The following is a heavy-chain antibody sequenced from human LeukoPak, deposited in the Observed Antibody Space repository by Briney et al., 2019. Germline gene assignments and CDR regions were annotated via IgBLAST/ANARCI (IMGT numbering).Heavy chain of an antibody. CDR3: ARGDIVVVPTAVGSWDY. V-gene: IGHV3-53*01. Sequence: GGSLRLSCAASGFTVSSNYMSWVRQAPGKGLEWVSVIHSGGNTFYADSVEGRFTISRDNSKNTLYLQMNSLRAEDTAVYYCARGDIVVVPTAVGSWDYWGQGTLVTVSS. D-gene: IGHD2-2*01. J-gene: IGHJ4*02. CDR2: IHSGGNT. CDR1: GFTVSSNY.